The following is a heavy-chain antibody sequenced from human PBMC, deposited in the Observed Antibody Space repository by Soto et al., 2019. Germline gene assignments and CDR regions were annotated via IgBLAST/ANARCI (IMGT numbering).Heavy chain of an antibody. Sequence: QVQLQQWGAGLLKPSETLSLTCAVYGGFVTSGSYYWSWIRQPPGKGLEWIGEMSHSGGTHFNPSLKSRVTISVDTSKNQFTLKMSSVTAADTALYYCARVERATATTGVDAFDIWGPGTMVTVSS. CDR3: ARVERATATTGVDAFDI. D-gene: IGHD1-1*01. J-gene: IGHJ3*02. CDR1: GGFVTSGSYY. V-gene: IGHV4-34*01. CDR2: MSHSGGT.